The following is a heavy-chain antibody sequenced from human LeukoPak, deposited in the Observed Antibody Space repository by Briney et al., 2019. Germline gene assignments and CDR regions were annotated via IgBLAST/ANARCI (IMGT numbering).Heavy chain of an antibody. Sequence: SETLSLTCTVSGGSISSGDYYWSWIRQPPGTGLEWIGYIYYSGSTYYNPSLKSRVTISVDTSKNQFSLKLSSVTAADTAVYYCAREHYYYGSGSLMWFDPWGQGTLVTVSS. CDR1: GGSISSGDYY. CDR3: AREHYYYGSGSLMWFDP. CDR2: IYYSGST. V-gene: IGHV4-30-4*08. D-gene: IGHD3-10*01. J-gene: IGHJ5*02.